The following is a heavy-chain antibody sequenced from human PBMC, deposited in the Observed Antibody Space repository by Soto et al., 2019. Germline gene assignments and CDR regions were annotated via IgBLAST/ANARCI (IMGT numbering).Heavy chain of an antibody. V-gene: IGHV1-3*01. Sequence: QVQLVQSGAEVKKPGASVKVSCKASGYTFTSYAMHWVRQAPGQRLEWMGWITAGHGNTKYSRKFKCRGTITRDTSASTAYMEVSSLSSEDTAVYYCARDSWGSSTSPDYWGQGTLVTLSS. CDR3: ARDSWGSSTSPDY. CDR2: ITAGHGNT. J-gene: IGHJ4*02. D-gene: IGHD6-6*01. CDR1: GYTFTSYA.